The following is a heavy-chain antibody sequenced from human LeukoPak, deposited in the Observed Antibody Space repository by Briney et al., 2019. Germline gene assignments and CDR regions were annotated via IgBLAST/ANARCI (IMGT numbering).Heavy chain of an antibody. Sequence: PGGSLRLSCFATGFTFRKYGMNWVRQAPGKGLEWVSSISSSSNYSYYADSMKGRIAISRDNAHNSLYLQINNLTAADTAQYHCVRHRLVVVPAAKSYYYYGLDVWGQGTTVTVSS. D-gene: IGHD2-21*01. CDR1: GFTFRKYG. CDR3: VRHRLVVVPAAKSYYYYGLDV. CDR2: ISSSSNYS. J-gene: IGHJ6*02. V-gene: IGHV3-21*06.